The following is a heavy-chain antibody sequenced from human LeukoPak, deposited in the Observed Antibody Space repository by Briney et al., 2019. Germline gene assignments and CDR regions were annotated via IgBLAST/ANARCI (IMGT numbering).Heavy chain of an antibody. V-gene: IGHV3-21*01. CDR2: ISSSSSYI. D-gene: IGHD6-6*01. CDR1: GFTFTGHN. J-gene: IGHJ4*02. CDR3: ARDPPLQSSRGSSYYFDY. Sequence: GGSLRLSCAASGFTFTGHNMNWVRQAPGKGLEWVSSISSSSSYIYYADSVKGRFTISRDNAKNSLYLQMNSLRAEDTAVYYCARDPPLQSSRGSSYYFDYWGQGTLVTVSS.